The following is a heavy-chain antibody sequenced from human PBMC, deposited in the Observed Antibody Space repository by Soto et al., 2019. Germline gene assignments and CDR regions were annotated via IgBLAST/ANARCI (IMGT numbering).Heavy chain of an antibody. J-gene: IGHJ3*02. D-gene: IGHD3-3*01. CDR1: GYTFTSYG. CDR3: ATAGYYDFWSGYYFKFDI. V-gene: IGHV1-18*01. CDR2: ISAYNGKT. Sequence: ASVKVSCKASGYTFTSYGFSWVRQVPGQGLEWMGWISAYNGKTNYAQKFQGRVTMTEDTSTDTAYMELSSLRSEDTAVYYCATAGYYDFWSGYYFKFDIWGQGTMVTVSS.